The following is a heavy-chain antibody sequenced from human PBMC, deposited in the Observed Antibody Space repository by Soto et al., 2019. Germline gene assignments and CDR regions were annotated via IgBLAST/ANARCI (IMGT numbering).Heavy chain of an antibody. J-gene: IGHJ4*02. V-gene: IGHV4-31*03. D-gene: IGHD3-16*01. CDR1: GGSISSGGYY. CDR3: ARRWGTTFDY. CDR2: IYYSGST. Sequence: SETLSLTCTVSGGSISSGGYYWSWIRQHPGKGLEWIGYIYYSGSTYYNPSLKSRVTISVDTSKNQFSLKLSSVTAADTAVYYCARRWGTTFDYWGQGTLVTVSS.